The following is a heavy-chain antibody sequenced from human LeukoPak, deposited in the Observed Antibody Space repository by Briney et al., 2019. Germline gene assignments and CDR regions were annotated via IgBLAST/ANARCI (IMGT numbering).Heavy chain of an antibody. CDR1: GGSISSSNYY. CDR2: IYYSGTT. J-gene: IGHJ4*02. D-gene: IGHD6-19*01. CDR3: ARSGSGGWIDH. Sequence: SETLSLTCTVSGGSISSSNYYWGWIRQPPGKGLEWIGSIYYSGTTYYSSSLKSRVIISVDTSKNQFSLQLNSVTPEDTAVYYCARSGSGGWIDHWGQGTLVTVSS. V-gene: IGHV4-39*01.